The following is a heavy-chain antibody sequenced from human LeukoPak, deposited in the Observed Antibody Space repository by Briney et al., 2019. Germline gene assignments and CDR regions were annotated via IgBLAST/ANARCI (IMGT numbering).Heavy chain of an antibody. CDR2: MNPNSGNT. CDR3: ARGQDIVVVPAASNYYYYYGMDV. D-gene: IGHD2-2*01. CDR1: GYTFTSYD. Sequence: ASVKVSCKASGYTFTSYDINWVRQATGQGLEWMGWMNPNSGNTGYAQKFQGRVTMTRNTSMSTAYMELSSLRSEDTAVYYCARGQDIVVVPAASNYYYYYGMDVWGQGTTVTVSS. J-gene: IGHJ6*02. V-gene: IGHV1-8*01.